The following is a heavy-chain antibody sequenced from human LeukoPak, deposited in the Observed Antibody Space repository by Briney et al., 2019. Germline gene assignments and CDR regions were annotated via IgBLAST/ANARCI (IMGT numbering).Heavy chain of an antibody. CDR1: GFTFSSYS. V-gene: IGHV3-23*01. J-gene: IGHJ4*02. CDR2: ISGSGGST. D-gene: IGHD4-17*01. CDR3: AKCPGRYGDYGPFDY. Sequence: GGSLRLSCAASGFTFSSYSMNWVRQAPGKGLEWVSAISGSGGSTYYADSVKGRFTISRDNSKNTLYLQMNSLRAEDTAVYYCAKCPGRYGDYGPFDYWGQGTLVTVSS.